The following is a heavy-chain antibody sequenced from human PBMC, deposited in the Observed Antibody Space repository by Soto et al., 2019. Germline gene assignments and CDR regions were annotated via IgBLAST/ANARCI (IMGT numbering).Heavy chain of an antibody. V-gene: IGHV4-61*05. CDR2: IYYSGST. CDR1: GGSISGSNYY. Sequence: PSETLSLTCTVSGGSISGSNYYWAWLRQSPGKGLEWIGYIYYSGSTNYNPSLKSRVTISVDTSKNQFSLKLSSVTAADTAVYYCARSRRRDGYSGDFDYWGQGTLVTVSS. D-gene: IGHD2-15*01. J-gene: IGHJ4*02. CDR3: ARSRRRDGYSGDFDY.